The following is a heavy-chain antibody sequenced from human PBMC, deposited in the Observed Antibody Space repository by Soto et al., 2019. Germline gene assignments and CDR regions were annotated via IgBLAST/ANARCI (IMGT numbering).Heavy chain of an antibody. D-gene: IGHD3-10*01. Sequence: QVQLVQSGAEAGKPGSSVKVSCRTSGTSFRNTAISWVRQAPGQGLEWVGGIIPIFETPKYAQKFQGSVTMTADIATTSGNMELSSLRSEDTAVYYCATHGATTMHRGVMKHFYYVMDVWGQGTTVTVSS. CDR1: GTSFRNTA. CDR2: IIPIFETP. J-gene: IGHJ6*02. V-gene: IGHV1-69*06. CDR3: ATHGATTMHRGVMKHFYYVMDV.